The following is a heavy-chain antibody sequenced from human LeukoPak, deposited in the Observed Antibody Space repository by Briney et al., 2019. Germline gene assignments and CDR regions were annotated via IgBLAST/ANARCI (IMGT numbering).Heavy chain of an antibody. D-gene: IGHD1-26*01. CDR2: ISYDGSDK. Sequence: GGSLRLSCAASGFTFSDYAMHWVRQAPGKGLEWVALISYDGSDKYYADSVKGRFTISRDNSKNTLYLQMNSLRAEDTAVYYCAKTLGGATSYYYYYMDVWGKGTTVTISS. CDR3: AKTLGGATSYYYYYMDV. CDR1: GFTFSDYA. J-gene: IGHJ6*03. V-gene: IGHV3-30*18.